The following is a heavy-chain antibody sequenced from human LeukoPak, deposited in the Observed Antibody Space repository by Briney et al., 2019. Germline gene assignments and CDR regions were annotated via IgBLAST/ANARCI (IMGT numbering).Heavy chain of an antibody. D-gene: IGHD3-16*01. CDR3: AREGFDYYYYYYMDV. J-gene: IGHJ6*03. CDR1: GFTFSGYS. Sequence: PGGSLRLSCAASGFTFSGYSMNWVRQAPGKGLEWVSSISSSSSYIYYADSVKGRFTISRDNAKNSLYLQMNSLRAEDTAVYYCAREGFDYYYYYYMDVWGKGTTVTVSS. V-gene: IGHV3-21*01. CDR2: ISSSSSYI.